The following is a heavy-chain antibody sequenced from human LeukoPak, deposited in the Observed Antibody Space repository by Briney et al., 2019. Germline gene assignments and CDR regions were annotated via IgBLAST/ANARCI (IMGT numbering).Heavy chain of an antibody. CDR2: IYPGDSDT. CDR1: GYSFTAYW. J-gene: IGHJ3*02. D-gene: IGHD6-19*01. V-gene: IGHV5-51*01. Sequence: GESLKISCTASGYSFTAYWIAWVRQMPGKTPEWMGSIYPGDSDTKYSPSFQGQVTISANNSITTAYLQWNSMKASDTAMYYCARGGWSENDAFDIWGQGTMVTVSS. CDR3: ARGGWSENDAFDI.